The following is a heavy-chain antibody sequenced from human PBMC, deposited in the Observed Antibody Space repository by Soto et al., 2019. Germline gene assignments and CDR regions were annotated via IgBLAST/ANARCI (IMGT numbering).Heavy chain of an antibody. CDR3: ARMSYFYDKWYFDL. J-gene: IGHJ2*01. D-gene: IGHD3-22*01. Sequence: QLQESGPGLVMPSQTLSLTCTVSGASINNNDYSWSWIRQSPGKGLVWIGYVYYSGSTDYIPYLKSRLSMSIDKSQNQFTLKLNSVTAADTATYYCARMSYFYDKWYFDLWGRGTLVTVSS. V-gene: IGHV4-30-4*01. CDR2: VYYSGST. CDR1: GASINNNDYS.